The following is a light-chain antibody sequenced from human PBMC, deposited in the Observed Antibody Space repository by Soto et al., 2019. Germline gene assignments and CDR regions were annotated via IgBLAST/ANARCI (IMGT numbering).Light chain of an antibody. V-gene: IGLV2-14*01. CDR3: SSYTSSSTVV. CDR1: SSDVGGYNY. CDR2: DVS. J-gene: IGLJ2*01. Sequence: QSALTQPASVSGSPGQSITISCTGNSSDVGGYNYVSWYQQHPGKAPKLMIYDVSNRPSGVSNRFSGSKSGNTASLTISVLQAENEADYYCSSYTSSSTVVFGGGTKVTVL.